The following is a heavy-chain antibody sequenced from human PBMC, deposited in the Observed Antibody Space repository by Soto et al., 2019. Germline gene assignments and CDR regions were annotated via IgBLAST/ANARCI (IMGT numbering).Heavy chain of an antibody. J-gene: IGHJ4*02. CDR3: ARDLMITCGGVIVPFDY. CDR1: GYTFTSYG. CDR2: ISAYNGNT. V-gene: IGHV1-18*01. Sequence: QVPLVQSGAEVKKPGASVKVSCKASGYTFTSYGISWVRPAPGQGLEWMGWISAYNGNTNYAQKLQGRVTMTTDTATSTAYRELRSLRSDDTAVYYCARDLMITCGGVIVPFDYWGQGTLVTVSS. D-gene: IGHD3-16*02.